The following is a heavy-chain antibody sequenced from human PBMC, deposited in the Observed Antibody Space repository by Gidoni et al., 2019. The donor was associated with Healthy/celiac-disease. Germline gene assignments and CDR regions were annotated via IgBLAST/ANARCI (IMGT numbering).Heavy chain of an antibody. CDR3: AKGDIVVVVAAITSYGDSSFINEHFDY. J-gene: IGHJ4*02. D-gene: IGHD2-15*01. Sequence: EVQLLESGGGLVQPGGSLRLSCAASGFTFSSYAMSWVRQAPGKGLEWVSAISGSGGSTYYADSVKGRFTISRDNSKNTLYLQMNSLRAEDTAVYYCAKGDIVVVVAAITSYGDSSFINEHFDYWGQGTLVTVSS. V-gene: IGHV3-23*01. CDR1: GFTFSSYA. CDR2: ISGSGGST.